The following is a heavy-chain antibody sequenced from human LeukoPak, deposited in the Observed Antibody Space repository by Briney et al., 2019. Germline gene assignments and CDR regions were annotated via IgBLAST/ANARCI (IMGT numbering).Heavy chain of an antibody. Sequence: HPGRSLRLSCTASGFTFGDYAMSWVRQAPGKGLEWVGFIRSKAYGGTTEYAASVKGRFTISRDDSKSIAYLQMNSLKTEDTAVYYCTRVGSITIFGVVIPNYMDVWGKGTTVTVSS. CDR3: TRVGSITIFGVVIPNYMDV. CDR2: IRSKAYGGTT. D-gene: IGHD3-3*01. J-gene: IGHJ6*03. CDR1: GFTFGDYA. V-gene: IGHV3-49*04.